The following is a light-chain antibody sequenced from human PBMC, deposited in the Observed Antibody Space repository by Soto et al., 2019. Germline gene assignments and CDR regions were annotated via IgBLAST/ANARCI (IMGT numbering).Light chain of an antibody. CDR3: QQYYTSRT. Sequence: DIVMTQSPDSLTVSLGERATINCKSSQSLLSNSNKKNYLAWYQQKPGQPPKLLIYWASTRESGVPDRFTGSGSGTDFTLTSSSLQAEDVAVYYCQQYYTSRTFGQGTRVEIK. CDR2: WAS. V-gene: IGKV4-1*01. J-gene: IGKJ1*01. CDR1: QSLLSNSNKKNY.